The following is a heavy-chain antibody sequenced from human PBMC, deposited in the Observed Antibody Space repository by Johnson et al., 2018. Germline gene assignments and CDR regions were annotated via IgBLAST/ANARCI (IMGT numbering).Heavy chain of an antibody. Sequence: EVQLVESGGGLVKPGGSLRLSCAASGFAFNTYSINWVRQAPGNGLEWVSSISGSSNYIYDADTVKGRFTISRDNAKNSQYLQVNSLRAEDTATYSCAMSSGSFEGFDIWGQGTMVTVSS. CDR2: ISGSSNYI. CDR3: AMSSGSFEGFDI. V-gene: IGHV3-21*01. CDR1: GFAFNTYS. D-gene: IGHD6-13*01. J-gene: IGHJ3*02.